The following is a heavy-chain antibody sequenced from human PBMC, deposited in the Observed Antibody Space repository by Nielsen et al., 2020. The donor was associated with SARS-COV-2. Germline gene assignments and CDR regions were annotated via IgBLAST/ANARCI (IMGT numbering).Heavy chain of an antibody. J-gene: IGHJ4*02. Sequence: SETLSLTCAVYGGSFSGCYWSWIRQPPGKGLEWIGEINHSGSTNYNPSLKSRVTISVDTSKNQFSLKLSSVTAADTAVYYCARGRGMATILYFDYWGQGTLVTVSS. CDR1: GGSFSGCY. V-gene: IGHV4-34*01. D-gene: IGHD5-24*01. CDR3: ARGRGMATILYFDY. CDR2: INHSGST.